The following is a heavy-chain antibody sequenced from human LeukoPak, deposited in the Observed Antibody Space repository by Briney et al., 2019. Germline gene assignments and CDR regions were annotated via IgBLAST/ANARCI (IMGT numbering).Heavy chain of an antibody. Sequence: PGGPLRLSCAACGFIFKTYAMQWVRQAPGRGREWVTMLWCDGSNKYYGDSVKGRFTISRDNAKNSLYLQMNSLRDEDKAVYYCARQETYYYGSGRFSFYYGMGVWGQGTTVTVSS. CDR2: LWCDGSNK. CDR1: GFIFKTYA. CDR3: ARQETYYYGSGRFSFYYGMGV. V-gene: IGHV3-33*01. J-gene: IGHJ6*02. D-gene: IGHD3-10*01.